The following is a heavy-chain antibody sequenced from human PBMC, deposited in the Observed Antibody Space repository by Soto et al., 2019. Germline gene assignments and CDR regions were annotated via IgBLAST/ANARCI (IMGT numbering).Heavy chain of an antibody. CDR2: IVPLPGTT. V-gene: IGHV1-69*01. CDR1: GGTFTKYA. CDR3: ASGVGGLGGSRGWPDYAFDV. D-gene: IGHD3-10*01. Sequence: QVQLVQSGAAVRKPGSSVKVSCKASGGTFTKYAITWVRQAPRQGLEWMGGIVPLPGTTNYAQKFRGRVNISADEFTSTAYLELSSLRSEDTAVYYWASGVGGLGGSRGWPDYAFDVWGQGTMVIVSS. J-gene: IGHJ3*01.